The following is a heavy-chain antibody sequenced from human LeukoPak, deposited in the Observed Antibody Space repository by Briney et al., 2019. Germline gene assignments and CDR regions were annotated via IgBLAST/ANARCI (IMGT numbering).Heavy chain of an antibody. J-gene: IGHJ4*02. D-gene: IGHD2-15*01. CDR3: AKGGHYSFFDY. CDR1: GFTFSSHG. CDR2: ISHDGSNI. Sequence: GGSLRLSCAASGFTFSSHGMHWVRQAPGKGLEWVAVISHDGSNIHYGDSVKGRFTISRDNSKSTVSLQMNSLRVEDMAVYYCAKGGHYSFFDYWGQGTLVTVSS. V-gene: IGHV3-30*18.